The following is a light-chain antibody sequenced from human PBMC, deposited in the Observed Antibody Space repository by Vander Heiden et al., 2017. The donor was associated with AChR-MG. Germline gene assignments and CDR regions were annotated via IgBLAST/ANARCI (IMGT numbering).Light chain of an antibody. CDR1: QGFGTY. J-gene: IGKJ3*01. CDR2: DAS. CDR3: QQFNNYLFT. V-gene: IGKV1-9*01. Sequence: IQLTQSPSSLSASVGDRVSITCRASQGFGTYLAWYQQKPGKAPRLQIYDASTLQSGVLSRFSGSGSGTDFTLTISSLQPEDFATYYCQQFNNYLFTFGPGTKVDI.